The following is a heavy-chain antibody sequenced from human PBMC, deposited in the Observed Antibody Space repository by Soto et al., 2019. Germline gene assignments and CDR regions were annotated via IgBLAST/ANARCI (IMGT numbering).Heavy chain of an antibody. D-gene: IGHD6-13*01. CDR3: AKDYSTWCMDV. CDR1: GFTLMSYG. J-gene: IGHJ6*02. CDR2: ISNDGRNK. V-gene: IGHV3-30*18. Sequence: QVQLVESGGGVVQPGRSLRLSCAASGFTLMSYGMHWVRQAPGKGLEWVAVISNDGRNKYYADSVKGRFIISRDNSKNTLYLQMHSLRAEDTAVYYCAKDYSTWCMDVWGQGTTVTVSS.